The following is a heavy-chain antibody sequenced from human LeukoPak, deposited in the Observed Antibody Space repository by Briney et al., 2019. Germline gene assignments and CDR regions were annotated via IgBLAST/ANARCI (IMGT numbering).Heavy chain of an antibody. V-gene: IGHV3-64*01. Sequence: PGGSLRLSCAASGFNFNIYAMFWVRQAPGKGLEYVSAISGNGDTTDYANSVKGRFTISRDNSKNTLYLQMGSLRAEDMGAYYCARGLGYCSRTSCYPDYWGQGTLVTVSS. CDR2: ISGNGDTT. CDR3: ARGLGYCSRTSCYPDY. CDR1: GFNFNIYA. J-gene: IGHJ4*02. D-gene: IGHD2-2*01.